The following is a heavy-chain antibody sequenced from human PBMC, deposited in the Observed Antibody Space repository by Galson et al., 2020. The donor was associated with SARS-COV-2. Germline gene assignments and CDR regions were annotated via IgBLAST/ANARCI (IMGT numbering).Heavy chain of an antibody. CDR3: ARAPYYDFWSGYSDYYYGMDV. CDR1: GYTFTSYY. Sequence: ASVKVSCKASGYTFTSYYMHWVRQAPGQGLEWMGIINPSGGSTSYAQKFQGRVTMTRDTSTSTVYMELSSLRSEDTAVYYCARAPYYDFWSGYSDYYYGMDVWGQGTTVTVSS. V-gene: IGHV1-46*01. D-gene: IGHD3-3*01. CDR2: INPSGGST. J-gene: IGHJ6*02.